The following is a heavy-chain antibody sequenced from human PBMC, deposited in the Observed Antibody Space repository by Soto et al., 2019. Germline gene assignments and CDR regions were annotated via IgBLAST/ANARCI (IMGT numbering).Heavy chain of an antibody. CDR2: IIPILDIP. J-gene: IGHJ6*02. CDR3: ASHFTGVLVLGASPPGGDNYGWDV. CDR1: GGTFSRYT. Sequence: QVQLVQSGAEVKKPGSSVKVSCKASGGTFSRYTFTWVRQAPGQGLEWMGRIIPILDIPNYAQNFQGRVTITADKSTSTAYMLLSSLTSDDTAVYYCASHFTGVLVLGASPPGGDNYGWDVWGQGTTVTVSS. V-gene: IGHV1-69*02. D-gene: IGHD2-15*01.